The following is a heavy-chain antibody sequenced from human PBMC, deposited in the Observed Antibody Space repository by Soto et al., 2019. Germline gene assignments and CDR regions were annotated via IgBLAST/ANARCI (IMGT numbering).Heavy chain of an antibody. J-gene: IGHJ6*02. D-gene: IGHD6-13*01. CDR2: IIPILGIA. CDR1: GGTFSSYT. V-gene: IGHV1-69*04. CDR3: AGDLTFGSSWYRMDV. Sequence: SVKVSCKASGGTFSSYTISWVRQAPGQGLEWMGRIIPILGIANYAQKFQGRVTITADKSTSTAYMELSSLRPEDTAVYYCAGDLTFGSSWYRMDVWGQGTTVTVSS.